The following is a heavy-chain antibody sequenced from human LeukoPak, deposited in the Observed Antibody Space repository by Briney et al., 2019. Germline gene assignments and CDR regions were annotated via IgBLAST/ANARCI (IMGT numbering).Heavy chain of an antibody. CDR1: GGTFSSYA. CDR3: ARGPDYGGSNY. J-gene: IGHJ4*02. Sequence: GASVKVSCKASGGTFSSYAISWVRQAPGQGLEWMGGIIPIFGTANYAQKFQGRVTITTDESTSTAYTELSSLRSEDTAVYYCARGPDYGGSNYWGQGTLVTVSS. D-gene: IGHD4-23*01. CDR2: IIPIFGTA. V-gene: IGHV1-69*05.